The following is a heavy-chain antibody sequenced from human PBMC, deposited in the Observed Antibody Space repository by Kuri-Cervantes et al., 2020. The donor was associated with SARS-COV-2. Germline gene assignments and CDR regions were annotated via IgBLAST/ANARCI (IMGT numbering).Heavy chain of an antibody. V-gene: IGHV1-69*13. Sequence: SVKVSCKASGGTVSSYAISWVRQAPGQGLEWMGGIIPIFGTANYAQKFQGRVTITADESTSTAYMELSSLRSEDTAVYYCARRYGSGGSCYSRGGYYYYGMDVWGQGTTVTVSS. J-gene: IGHJ6*02. CDR2: IIPIFGTA. D-gene: IGHD2-15*01. CDR1: GGTVSSYA. CDR3: ARRYGSGGSCYSRGGYYYYGMDV.